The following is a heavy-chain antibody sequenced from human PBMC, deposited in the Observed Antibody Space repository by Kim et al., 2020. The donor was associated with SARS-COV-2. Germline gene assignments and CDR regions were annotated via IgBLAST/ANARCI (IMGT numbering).Heavy chain of an antibody. J-gene: IGHJ6*02. Sequence: GGSLRLSCAASGFTVSSNYMTWVRQAPGKGLEWVSVIYSGGSTYYADSVKGRFTISRDNSKNTLYLQMNSLRAEDTAVYYCAKDGYYYDSSGYYGMDVWGQGTTVTVSS. CDR1: GFTVSSNY. CDR3: AKDGYYYDSSGYYGMDV. V-gene: IGHV3-66*02. CDR2: IYSGGST. D-gene: IGHD3-22*01.